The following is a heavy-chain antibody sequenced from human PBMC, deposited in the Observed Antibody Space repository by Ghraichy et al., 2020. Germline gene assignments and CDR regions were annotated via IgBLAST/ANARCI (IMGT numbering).Heavy chain of an antibody. Sequence: GGSLRLSCAASGFTFSSYAMSWVRQAPGKGLEWVSAISGSGGSTYYADSVKGRFTISRDNSKNTLYLQMNSLRAEDTAVYYCAKGSGFYYDSSGYYYEFGYWGQGTLVTVSS. CDR2: ISGSGGST. CDR1: GFTFSSYA. V-gene: IGHV3-23*01. CDR3: AKGSGFYYDSSGYYYEFGY. J-gene: IGHJ4*02. D-gene: IGHD3-22*01.